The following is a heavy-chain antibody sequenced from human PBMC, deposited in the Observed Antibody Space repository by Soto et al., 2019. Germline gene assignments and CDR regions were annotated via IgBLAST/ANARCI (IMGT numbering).Heavy chain of an antibody. CDR2: IDPSDSYT. V-gene: IGHV5-10-1*01. CDR3: ARRSESSTPSLYYYGLDV. CDR1: GYSFTNYW. Sequence: GESLKISCQGSGYSFTNYWISWVRQMPGKGLEWMGRIDPSDSYTNYSPSFQGHVTFSADKSITTAYLQWSSLKASDTAMYYCARRSESSTPSLYYYGLDVWGQGTTVTVSS. J-gene: IGHJ6*02. D-gene: IGHD6-6*01.